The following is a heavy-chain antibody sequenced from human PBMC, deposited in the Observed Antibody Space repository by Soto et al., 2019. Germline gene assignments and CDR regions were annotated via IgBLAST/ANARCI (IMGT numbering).Heavy chain of an antibody. Sequence: QVQLVQSGAEVKKPGASVKISCKASGYTFSHYAIHWVRQAPGHRLEWMGWSNAGSGNTKYSQEFQGRVTITRDISASTAYMELSSLRSEDMAVYYCARGDMDVWGQGITVTVSS. CDR3: ARGDMDV. CDR2: SNAGSGNT. J-gene: IGHJ6*02. V-gene: IGHV1-3*02. CDR1: GYTFSHYA.